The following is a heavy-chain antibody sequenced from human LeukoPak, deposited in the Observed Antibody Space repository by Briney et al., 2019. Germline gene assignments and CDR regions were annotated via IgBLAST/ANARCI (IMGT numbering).Heavy chain of an antibody. CDR1: GGSFSGYY. D-gene: IGHD5/OR15-5a*01. V-gene: IGHV4-34*01. CDR2: INHSGST. Sequence: SETLSLTCAVYGGSFSGYYWSWIRQPPGKGLEWIGEINHSGSTNYNPSLKSRVTISVDTSKNQFSLKLSSVTAADTAVYYCARGGVSYFDYRGQGTLVTVSS. CDR3: ARGGVSYFDY. J-gene: IGHJ4*02.